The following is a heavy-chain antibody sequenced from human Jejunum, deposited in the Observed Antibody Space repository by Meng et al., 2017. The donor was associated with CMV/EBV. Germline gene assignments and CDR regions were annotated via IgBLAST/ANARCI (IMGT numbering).Heavy chain of an antibody. CDR3: ARKLRGGGWFDP. D-gene: IGHD3-16*01. Sequence: QSGAEVKNPGASVKVSCKATHYTFSPHAISWVRQAPGQGLEWMGWISPYNGNTKYAQNLQGRVTLTTDISTSTAYMELRSLRSDDTAVYYCARKLRGGGWFDPWGQGTLVTVSS. J-gene: IGHJ5*02. V-gene: IGHV1-18*01. CDR1: HYTFSPHA. CDR2: ISPYNGNT.